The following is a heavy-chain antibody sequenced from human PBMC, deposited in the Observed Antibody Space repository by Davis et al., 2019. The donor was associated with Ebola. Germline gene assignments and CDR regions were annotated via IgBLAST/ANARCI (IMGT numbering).Heavy chain of an antibody. CDR2: ISSSGTYI. CDR3: AVGSGPWYFDL. J-gene: IGHJ2*01. CDR1: GFTFSDYS. V-gene: IGHV3-21*04. Sequence: GGSLRLSCAASGFTFSDYSMNWVRQAPGKGPEWVSSISSSGTYIYYADSVKGRFTISRDNSKNTLYLQMNSLRAEDTAVYYCAVGSGPWYFDLWGRGTLVTVSS.